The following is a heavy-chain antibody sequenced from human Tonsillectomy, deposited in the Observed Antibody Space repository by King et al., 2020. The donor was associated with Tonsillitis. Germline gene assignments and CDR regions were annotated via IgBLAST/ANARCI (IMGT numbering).Heavy chain of an antibody. CDR3: VRGDRRDQ. Sequence: EVLLVESGGGLVKPGGSLRLSCSASGFTFSVASMNWVRQAPGKGLEWISSMSGSGSLRYYAESVRGRITISRDNAKNSLYLQADSLRVEDTAVYYCVRGDRRDQWGQGTLVSVSS. CDR1: GFTFSVAS. V-gene: IGHV3-21*06. CDR2: MSGSGSLR. J-gene: IGHJ5*02. D-gene: IGHD3-10*01.